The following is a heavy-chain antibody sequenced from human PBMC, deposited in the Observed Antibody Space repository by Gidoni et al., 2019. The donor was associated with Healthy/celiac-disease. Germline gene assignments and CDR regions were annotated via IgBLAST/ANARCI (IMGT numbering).Heavy chain of an antibody. J-gene: IGHJ4*02. CDR3: AKDDQSIAARPLDY. D-gene: IGHD6-6*01. V-gene: IGHV3-30*18. CDR2: ISYDGSNK. CDR1: GFTFSSYG. Sequence: QVQLVESGGGVVQPGRSLRLSCAASGFTFSSYGMHWVRQAPGKGVEWVAVISYDGSNKYYADSVKGRFTISRDNSKNTLYLQMNSLRAEDTAVYYCAKDDQSIAARPLDYWGQGTLVTVSS.